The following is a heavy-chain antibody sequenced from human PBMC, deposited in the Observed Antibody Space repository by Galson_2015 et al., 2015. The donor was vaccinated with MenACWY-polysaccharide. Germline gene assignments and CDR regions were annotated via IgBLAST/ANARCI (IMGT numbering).Heavy chain of an antibody. Sequence: SVKVSCKASGYTFTSYDINWVRQTTGQGLEWMGWMNPNSGNTGYAQKFQGRVTMTRNTSISIAYMELSSLRSEDTTVYYCARGGKYYYDSSGYLNWFDPWGQGTLVTVSS. J-gene: IGHJ5*02. CDR3: ARGGKYYYDSSGYLNWFDP. V-gene: IGHV1-8*01. D-gene: IGHD3-22*01. CDR2: MNPNSGNT. CDR1: GYTFTSYD.